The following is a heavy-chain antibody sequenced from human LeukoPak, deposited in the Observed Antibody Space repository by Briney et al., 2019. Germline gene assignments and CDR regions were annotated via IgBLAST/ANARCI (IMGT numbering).Heavy chain of an antibody. CDR3: AREHANYYGSGDAFDI. D-gene: IGHD3-10*01. CDR2: IKQDGSEK. V-gene: IGHV3-7*01. J-gene: IGHJ3*02. CDR1: GFTFSSYW. Sequence: GGSLRLSCAASGFTFSSYWMSWVRQAPGKGLEWVANIKQDGSEKYYVDSVKGRFTISRDSAKNSLYLQMNSLRAEDTAVYYCAREHANYYGSGDAFDIWGQGTMVTVSS.